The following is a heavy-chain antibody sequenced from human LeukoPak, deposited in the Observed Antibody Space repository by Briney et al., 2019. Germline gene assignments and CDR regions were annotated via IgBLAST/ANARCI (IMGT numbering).Heavy chain of an antibody. Sequence: PSETLSLTCAVYGGSFSGYYWSWIRQPPGKGLEWIGEINHSGSTNYNPSLKSRVTISVDTSKNQFSLKLSSVTAADAAVYYCARGGPYDYVWGSYRSGPHWFDPWGQGTLVTVSS. J-gene: IGHJ5*02. CDR3: ARGGPYDYVWGSYRSGPHWFDP. CDR1: GGSFSGYY. V-gene: IGHV4-34*01. CDR2: INHSGST. D-gene: IGHD3-16*02.